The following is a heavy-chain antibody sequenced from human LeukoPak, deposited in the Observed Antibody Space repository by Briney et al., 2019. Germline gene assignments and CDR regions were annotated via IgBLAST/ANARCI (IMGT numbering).Heavy chain of an antibody. D-gene: IGHD3/OR15-3a*01. CDR2: IISSSSTI. V-gene: IGHV3-48*04. Sequence: PGGSLRLSCAASGFTFSSYSMNWVRQAPGKGLEWVSYIISSSSTIYYADSVKGRFTISRDNAKNSLYLQMNSLRAEDTAVYYCARDGTGDFDYWGQGTLVTVSS. J-gene: IGHJ4*02. CDR1: GFTFSSYS. CDR3: ARDGTGDFDY.